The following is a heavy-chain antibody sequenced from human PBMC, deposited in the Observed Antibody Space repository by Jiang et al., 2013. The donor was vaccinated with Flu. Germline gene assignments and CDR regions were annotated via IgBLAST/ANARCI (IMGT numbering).Heavy chain of an antibody. J-gene: IGHJ4*02. CDR2: INAGNGNT. D-gene: IGHD2-15*01. CDR1: GYTFTSYA. Sequence: GAEVKKPGASVKVSCKASGYTFTSYAMHWVRQAPGQRLEWMGWINAGNGNTKYSQKFQGRVTITRDTSASTAYMELSSLRSEDTAVYYCARGGDYCSGGSCLGYWGQGTLVTVSS. CDR3: ARGGDYCSGGSCLGY. V-gene: IGHV1-3*01.